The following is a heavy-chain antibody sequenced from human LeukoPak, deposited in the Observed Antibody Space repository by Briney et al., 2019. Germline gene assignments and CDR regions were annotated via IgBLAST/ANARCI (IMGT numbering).Heavy chain of an antibody. V-gene: IGHV3-21*01. CDR1: GFTFDNFN. Sequence: PGGSLRLPCAASGFTFDNFNMNWVRQAPGKGLEWVASITGTGVYIYYADSVKGRFTISRDNAKNSLYLQMNSLRVEDTAVYYCARGVVMQVADWFDPWGQGTLVAVSS. D-gene: IGHD4-23*01. CDR3: ARGVVMQVADWFDP. CDR2: ITGTGVYI. J-gene: IGHJ5*02.